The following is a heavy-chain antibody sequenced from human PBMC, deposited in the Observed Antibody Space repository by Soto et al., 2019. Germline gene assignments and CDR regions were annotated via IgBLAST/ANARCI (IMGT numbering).Heavy chain of an antibody. V-gene: IGHV3-23*01. D-gene: IGHD3-22*01. CDR2: ISGGGGTT. CDR1: GFTFSSYA. CDR3: AIDRDQQSLFFDY. J-gene: IGHJ4*02. Sequence: PGGSLRLSCAASGFTFSSYAMSWVRQAPGKGLEWVSTISGGGGTTYYADSVKDRFTISRDNSKNTLYLQMNRLRAEDTAVYYCAIDRDQQSLFFDYWGQGTLVTVSS.